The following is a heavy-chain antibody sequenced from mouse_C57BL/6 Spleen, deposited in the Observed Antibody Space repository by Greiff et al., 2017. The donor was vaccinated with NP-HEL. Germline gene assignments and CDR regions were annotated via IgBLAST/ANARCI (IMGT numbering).Heavy chain of an antibody. CDR3: ARYSPLLYFDY. V-gene: IGHV7-3*01. CDR1: GFTFTDYY. J-gene: IGHJ2*01. Sequence: EVKVVESGGGLVQPGGSLSLSCAASGFTFTDYYMSWVRQPPGKALEWLGFIRNKANGYTTEYSASVKGRFTISRDNSQSILYLQMNALRAEDSATYCCARYSPLLYFDYWGQGTTLTVSS. D-gene: IGHD1-2*01. CDR2: IRNKANGYTT.